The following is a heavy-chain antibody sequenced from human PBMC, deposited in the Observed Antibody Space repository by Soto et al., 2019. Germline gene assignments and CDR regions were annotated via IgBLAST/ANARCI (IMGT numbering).Heavy chain of an antibody. Sequence: QVQLVQSGAEVKKPGSSVKVSCKASGGTFSSYAISWVRQAPGQGLEWMGGIIPIFGTANYAQKFQGRVTIPADEPARTTYMGRSDLSAEDTAVYYCTRDFDHGYYLGGGLSWGQGTLVTVSS. V-gene: IGHV1-69*12. D-gene: IGHD4-17*01. CDR1: GGTFSSYA. CDR2: IIPIFGTA. CDR3: TRDFDHGYYLGGGLS. J-gene: IGHJ5*02.